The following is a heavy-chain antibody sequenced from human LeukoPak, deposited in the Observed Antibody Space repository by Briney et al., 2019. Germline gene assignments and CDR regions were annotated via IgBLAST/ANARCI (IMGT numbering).Heavy chain of an antibody. J-gene: IGHJ4*02. Sequence: GGSLRLSCAASGFTFSSYAMIWVRQAPGKGLEWVSAISGSGGGTYYADSVKGRFTISRDNSKNTLYLQMNSLRAEDTAVYYCAKARFLEWLPFDYWGQGTLVTVSS. CDR3: AKARFLEWLPFDY. CDR2: ISGSGGGT. D-gene: IGHD3-3*01. V-gene: IGHV3-23*01. CDR1: GFTFSSYA.